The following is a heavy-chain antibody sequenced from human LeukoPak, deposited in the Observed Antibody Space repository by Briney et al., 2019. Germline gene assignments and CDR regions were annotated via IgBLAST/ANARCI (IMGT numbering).Heavy chain of an antibody. CDR3: ARVSTYYDILRHFDY. CDR2: ISAYNGNT. Sequence: ASVKVSCKASGYTFTSYGISWVRQAPGQGLEWMGWISAYNGNTNYAQKLQGRVTMTTDTSTSTAYMELRSLRSDDTAVYYCARVSTYYDILRHFDYWGQGTLVTVSS. CDR1: GYTFTSYG. J-gene: IGHJ4*02. V-gene: IGHV1-18*04. D-gene: IGHD3-9*01.